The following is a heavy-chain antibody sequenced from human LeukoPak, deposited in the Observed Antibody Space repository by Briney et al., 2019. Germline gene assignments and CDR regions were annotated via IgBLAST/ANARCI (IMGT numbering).Heavy chain of an antibody. CDR1: GFTFSSYW. J-gene: IGHJ4*02. D-gene: IGHD3-10*01. CDR3: AKDRNYGSGSYSCYDY. CDR2: IKQDGSEK. Sequence: GGSLRLSCAASGFTFSSYWMSWVRQAPGKGLEWVANIKQDGSEKYYVDSVKGRFTISRDNAKNSLYLQVNSLRAEDTALYYCAKDRNYGSGSYSCYDYWGQGTLVTVSS. V-gene: IGHV3-7*03.